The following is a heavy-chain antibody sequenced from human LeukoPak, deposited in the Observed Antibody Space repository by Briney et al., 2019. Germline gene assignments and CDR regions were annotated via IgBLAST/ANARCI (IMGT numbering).Heavy chain of an antibody. CDR1: GGSISSSNW. Sequence: PSGSLSLTCAVSGGSISSSNWWTWVRQPPGKGLEWIGEIYHSGSTNYNPSLKSRVTISVDKSKNQFSLKLSSVTAADTAVYYCARDHSGYDLNDAFDIWGQGTMVTVSS. J-gene: IGHJ3*02. CDR3: ARDHSGYDLNDAFDI. CDR2: IYHSGST. D-gene: IGHD5-12*01. V-gene: IGHV4-4*02.